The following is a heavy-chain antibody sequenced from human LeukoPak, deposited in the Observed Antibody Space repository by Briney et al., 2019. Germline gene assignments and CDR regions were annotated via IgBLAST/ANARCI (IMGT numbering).Heavy chain of an antibody. CDR2: LSTSPR. V-gene: IGHV3-23*01. CDR1: GFTITNYA. CDR3: VRGEVAVQYYFES. D-gene: IGHD3-22*01. J-gene: IGHJ4*02. Sequence: GGSLTLSCAASGFTITNYAMSWVRQGPGKGLEWVSGLSTSPRYADSVRGRFIVSRDHSRNTFSLKMNSLRAEHTAVYYCVRGEVAVQYYFESWGQGTLVTVSS.